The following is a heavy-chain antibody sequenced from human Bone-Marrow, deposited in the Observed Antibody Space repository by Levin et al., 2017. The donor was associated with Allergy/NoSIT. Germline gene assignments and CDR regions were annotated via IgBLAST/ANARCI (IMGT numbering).Heavy chain of an antibody. CDR2: IFLGGIT. V-gene: IGHV4-4*07. Sequence: SQTFSLPCRVSGDSIRGHYWSWIRQPAGKGLEWIGRIFLGGITSYNASLRSRVTISGDMSTNEVSLRLTSVTAADTAIYYCAREYSYGQYFFDFWGPGTQVSVSS. J-gene: IGHJ4*02. CDR1: GDSIRGHY. D-gene: IGHD5-18*01. CDR3: AREYSYGQYFFDF.